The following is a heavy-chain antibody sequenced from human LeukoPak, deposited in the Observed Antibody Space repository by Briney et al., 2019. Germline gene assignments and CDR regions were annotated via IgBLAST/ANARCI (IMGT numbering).Heavy chain of an antibody. CDR1: GGSISSYY. V-gene: IGHV4-59*01. Sequence: PSETLSLTCTASGGSISSYYWSWIRQPPGKGLEWIGYIYYSGSTNYNPSLKSRVTISVGTSKNQFSLKLSSVTAADTAVYYCARVRQYYYYYGMDVWGQGTTVTVSS. CDR3: ARVRQYYYYYGMDV. CDR2: IYYSGST. J-gene: IGHJ6*02.